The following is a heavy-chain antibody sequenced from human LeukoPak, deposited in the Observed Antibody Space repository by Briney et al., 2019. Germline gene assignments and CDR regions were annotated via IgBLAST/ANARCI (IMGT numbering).Heavy chain of an antibody. D-gene: IGHD2-21*02. CDR3: ARRQYCGGDCDYYYGMDV. CDR1: GGSFSGYY. V-gene: IGHV4-34*01. CDR2: INHSGST. Sequence: SETLSLTCAVYGGSFSGYYWSWIRQPPGKGLEWIGEINHSGSTNYNPSLKSRVTISVDTSKNQFSLKLSSVTAADTAVYYCARRQYCGGDCDYYYGMDVWGQGTTVTVSS. J-gene: IGHJ6*02.